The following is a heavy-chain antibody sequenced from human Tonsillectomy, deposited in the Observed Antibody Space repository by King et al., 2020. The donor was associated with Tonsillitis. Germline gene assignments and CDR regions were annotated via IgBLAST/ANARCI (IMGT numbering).Heavy chain of an antibody. V-gene: IGHV3-43*02. J-gene: IGHJ4*02. CDR1: GFTFDDYA. CDR3: AKDLGLALDY. Sequence: QLVQSGGGVEQPGGSLRLSCAASGFTFDDYAMHWVRQAPGKGLEWVSLISGDGGRTHYADSVKGRFTISRDNSKNSLYLQMNSLRTEDTAFYYCAKDLGLALDYWGQGTLVTVSS. CDR2: ISGDGGRT. D-gene: IGHD7-27*01.